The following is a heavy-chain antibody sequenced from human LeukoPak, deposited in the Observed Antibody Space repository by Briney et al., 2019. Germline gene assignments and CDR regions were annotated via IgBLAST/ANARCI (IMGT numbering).Heavy chain of an antibody. Sequence: ASVKVSCKASGYTFTSYAMHWVRQAPGQRLEWMGWINAGNGNTKYSQEFQGRVTITRDTSASTAYMELSSLRSEDMAVYYCARGAYYYDSSGYYRTTNFDYWSQGTPVTVSS. V-gene: IGHV1-3*03. D-gene: IGHD3-22*01. CDR2: INAGNGNT. J-gene: IGHJ4*02. CDR3: ARGAYYYDSSGYYRTTNFDY. CDR1: GYTFTSYA.